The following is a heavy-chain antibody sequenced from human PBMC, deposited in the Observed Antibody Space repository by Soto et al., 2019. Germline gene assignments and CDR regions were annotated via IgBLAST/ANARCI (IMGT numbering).Heavy chain of an antibody. V-gene: IGHV4-34*01. CDR1: GGSFSGYY. CDR3: ARGQYSSSWYYYYGMDV. D-gene: IGHD6-13*01. CDR2: INHSGST. J-gene: IGHJ6*02. Sequence: QVQLQQWGAGLLKPSETLSLTCAVYGGSFSGYYWSWIRQPPGKGLAWIGEINHSGSTNYNPSLKSRVTISVDTSKNQFSLKLSSVTAADTAVYYCARGQYSSSWYYYYGMDVWGQGTTVTVSS.